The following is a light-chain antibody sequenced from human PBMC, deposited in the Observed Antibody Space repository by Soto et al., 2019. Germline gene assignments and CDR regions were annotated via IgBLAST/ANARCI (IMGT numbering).Light chain of an antibody. CDR1: QTISTW. J-gene: IGKJ4*01. Sequence: PSTLSASVGDRVTISCRASQTISTWLAWYQQKPGKAPNLLIYKASSLESGVPSRFSGSGSGTELTLAISRLQPDDFATYYCRKYNTFPLTCGGGTKVDIK. CDR2: KAS. V-gene: IGKV1-5*03. CDR3: RKYNTFPLT.